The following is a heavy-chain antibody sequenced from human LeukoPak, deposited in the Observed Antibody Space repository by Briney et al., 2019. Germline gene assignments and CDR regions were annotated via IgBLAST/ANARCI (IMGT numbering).Heavy chain of an antibody. CDR1: GFTFSSYW. D-gene: IGHD2/OR15-2a*01. Sequence: PGGSLRLSCAASGFTFSSYWMGWVRQAPGKGLEWVANIKQDGSERYYVDSVKGRFTISRDNAKNSLYLQMNSLRAEDTAVYYCARDTSRRRFDYWGQGTLVTVSS. CDR2: IKQDGSER. V-gene: IGHV3-7*01. J-gene: IGHJ4*02. CDR3: ARDTSRRRFDY.